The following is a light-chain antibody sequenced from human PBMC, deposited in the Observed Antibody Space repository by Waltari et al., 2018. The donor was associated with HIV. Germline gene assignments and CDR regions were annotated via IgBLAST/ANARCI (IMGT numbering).Light chain of an antibody. J-gene: IGLJ3*02. CDR1: SPNIGAGYD. CDR2: DNI. V-gene: IGLV1-40*01. CDR3: QSYDSSLRV. Sequence: QSVLTQPPSVSGAPGQRVTISCTGSSPNIGAGYDVHWYQQLPGPAPKLLIYDNINRPSGVPDRFSGSKSGTSASLAITGLQAEDEADYYCQSYDSSLRVFGGGTKLTVL.